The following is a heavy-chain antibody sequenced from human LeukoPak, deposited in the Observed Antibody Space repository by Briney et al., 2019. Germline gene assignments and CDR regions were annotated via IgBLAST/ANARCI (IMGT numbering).Heavy chain of an antibody. CDR3: ARAYGSGSYCDAFDI. Sequence: PSETLSLTCAVSGYSISSGYYWGWIRQPPGKGLEWFGSIYHSGSTYYNPSLKSRVTVSVDTSKNQFSLKLSSVTAADTAVYYCARAYGSGSYCDAFDIWGQGTMVTVSS. CDR2: IYHSGST. CDR1: GYSISSGYY. V-gene: IGHV4-38-2*01. J-gene: IGHJ3*02. D-gene: IGHD3-10*01.